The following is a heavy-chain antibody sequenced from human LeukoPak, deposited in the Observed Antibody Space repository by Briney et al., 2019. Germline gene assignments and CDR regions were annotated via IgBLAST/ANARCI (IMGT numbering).Heavy chain of an antibody. CDR3: AREALQDPGIAVAVEWFDP. CDR2: IYTSGST. V-gene: IGHV4-4*07. CDR1: GGSISSYY. Sequence: SETLSLTCTVSGGSISSYYWSWIRQPAGKGPEWIGRIYTSGSTNYNPSLKSRVTMSVDTSKNQFSLKLSSVTAADTAVYYCAREALQDPGIAVAVEWFDPWGQGTLVTVSS. D-gene: IGHD6-19*01. J-gene: IGHJ5*02.